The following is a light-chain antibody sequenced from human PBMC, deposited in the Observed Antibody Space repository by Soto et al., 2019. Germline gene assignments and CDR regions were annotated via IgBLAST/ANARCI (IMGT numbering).Light chain of an antibody. V-gene: IGKV3-11*01. Sequence: EIVLTQSPATLSLSPGERATLSCRASPSVSSYLAWYQQKPGKAPRLLIYDASNRASGIPARFSGSGSGTDFTLTVSSLEPEDFAVYYCQQRSNWPRYNFGQGTKLEIK. J-gene: IGKJ2*01. CDR2: DAS. CDR1: PSVSSY. CDR3: QQRSNWPRYN.